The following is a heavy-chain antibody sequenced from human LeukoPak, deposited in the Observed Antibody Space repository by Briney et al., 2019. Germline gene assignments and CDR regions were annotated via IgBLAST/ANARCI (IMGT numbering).Heavy chain of an antibody. CDR3: ARALMGYWFFEL. V-gene: IGHV1-46*01. CDR2: INPSSGRP. D-gene: IGHD3-22*01. CDR1: GYTFTSYF. Sequence: APVKVSCKASGYTFTSYFLHWVRQAPGQGLEWVGTINPSSGRPISAQNFRGRVTMTRDTSTTTVYMELSSLRYDDTAVYYCARALMGYWFFELWGRGTLVTVSS. J-gene: IGHJ2*01.